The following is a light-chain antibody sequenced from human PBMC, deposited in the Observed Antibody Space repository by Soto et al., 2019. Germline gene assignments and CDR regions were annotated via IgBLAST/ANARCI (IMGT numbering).Light chain of an antibody. Sequence: DIQMTQSPSSVSASVGDRVTITCRASQSISSSLAWYQQKPGTVPKLLIYAASSLQSGVPSRFSGSEAGIEFTLSLTSLQPEDFGTYYCQQGDSFPITFGQGTRLEIK. CDR1: QSISSS. J-gene: IGKJ5*01. CDR2: AAS. V-gene: IGKV1-12*01. CDR3: QQGDSFPIT.